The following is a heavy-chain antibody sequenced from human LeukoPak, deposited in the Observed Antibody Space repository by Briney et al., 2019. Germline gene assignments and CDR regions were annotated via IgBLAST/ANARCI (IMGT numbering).Heavy chain of an antibody. J-gene: IGHJ4*02. Sequence: RGSLRLSCAASGFTFSSYTMNSVRQAPRKRLEWVSPILGVMGRTYYADSVKGRFTISRDNTKNTMYLQMNRLRAEGTAIYDRSKEYTGTFSPFPSYFDNWGQGTLVTVSS. D-gene: IGHD1-26*01. CDR2: ILGVMGRT. CDR1: GFTFSSYT. CDR3: SKEYTGTFSPFPSYFDN. V-gene: IGHV3-23*01.